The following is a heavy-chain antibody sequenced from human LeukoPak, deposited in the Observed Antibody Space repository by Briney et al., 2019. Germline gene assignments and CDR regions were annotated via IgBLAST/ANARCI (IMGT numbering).Heavy chain of an antibody. D-gene: IGHD6-13*01. V-gene: IGHV1-8*03. CDR3: ARVGDGSWSEGHLYYYYYYYMDV. Sequence: ASVKVSCKASGYTFTSYGISWVRQATGQGLEWMGWMNPNSGNTGYAQKFQGRVTITRNTSISTAYMELSSLRSEDTAVYYCARVGDGSWSEGHLYYYYYYYMDVWGKGTTVTVSS. CDR1: GYTFTSYG. J-gene: IGHJ6*03. CDR2: MNPNSGNT.